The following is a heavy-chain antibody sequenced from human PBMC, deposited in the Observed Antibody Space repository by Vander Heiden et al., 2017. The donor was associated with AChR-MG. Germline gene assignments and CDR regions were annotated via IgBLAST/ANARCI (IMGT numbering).Heavy chain of an antibody. V-gene: IGHV1-46*01. J-gene: IGHJ4*02. D-gene: IGHD3-22*01. Sequence: QVQLVQSGAEVKKPGASVKVSCKASGYTFTSYYMHLVRQAPGQGLEWMGIINPSGGSTSYAQKFQGRVTMTRDTSTSTVYMELSSLRSEDTAVYYCARGYYYDSSGYYYLRGGFDYWCQGTLVTVSS. CDR2: INPSGGST. CDR1: GYTFTSYY. CDR3: ARGYYYDSSGYYYLRGGFDY.